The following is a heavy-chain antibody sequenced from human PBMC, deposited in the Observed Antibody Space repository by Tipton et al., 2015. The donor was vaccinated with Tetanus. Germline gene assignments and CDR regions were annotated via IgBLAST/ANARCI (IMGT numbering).Heavy chain of an antibody. V-gene: IGHV1-8*01. CDR2: INPNTGHA. J-gene: IGHJ4*02. CDR1: AYAFTSYD. Sequence: QSGPEVKKPGASVRVSCKASAYAFTSYDLNWVRQAAGQGLEWMGWINPNTGHADYAQKFQGRVTMTRNINITTAYLDLRTLRSDDTAVYYCARGKRGSSWYLWGQGTLVTVSS. D-gene: IGHD6-13*01. CDR3: ARGKRGSSWYL.